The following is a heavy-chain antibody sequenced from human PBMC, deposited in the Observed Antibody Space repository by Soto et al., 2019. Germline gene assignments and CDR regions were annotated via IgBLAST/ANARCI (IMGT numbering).Heavy chain of an antibody. CDR2: IYRTGST. J-gene: IGHJ4*02. CDR3: ASRDPGTSVDY. CDR1: GGSFTSNNW. D-gene: IGHD1-7*01. V-gene: IGHV4-4*02. Sequence: QVQLQESGPGLVKPSGTLSLTCAVSGGSFTSNNWWTWVRQPPGQGLEWIGEIYRTGSTNYNPSXXSRVTISLXKSENQFSLKVTSLTAADTAVYYCASRDPGTSVDYWGQGTLVTVSS.